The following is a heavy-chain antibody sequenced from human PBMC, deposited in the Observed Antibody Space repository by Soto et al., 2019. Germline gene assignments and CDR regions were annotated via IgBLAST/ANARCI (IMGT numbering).Heavy chain of an antibody. Sequence: GASVKVSCKASGYTFTNYGITWVRQAPGRGLEWMGWSSTHNSNTNYAQRFRGRVTMTTDRGTSTGYMELRSLTSEDTAVYFCARRYDSSGRPFDPWGQGTLVTVSS. CDR1: GYTFTNYG. V-gene: IGHV1-18*04. CDR3: ARRYDSSGRPFDP. J-gene: IGHJ5*02. CDR2: SSTHNSNT. D-gene: IGHD3-22*01.